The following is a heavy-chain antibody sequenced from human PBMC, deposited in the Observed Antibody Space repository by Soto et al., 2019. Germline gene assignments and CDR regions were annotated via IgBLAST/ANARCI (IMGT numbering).Heavy chain of an antibody. CDR1: GGSISSIKW. J-gene: IGHJ6*02. V-gene: IGHV4-4*02. Sequence: QVQLQESGPGLVKPSGTLSLTCAVSGGSISSIKWWTWVRQPPGKGLEWIGEIYHSGSAKYNPSLKSRVTISVDKSKNQFSLKLSSVTAADTAVYYCARSFHGSGVYGLDVWGQGTTVTVSS. CDR3: ARSFHGSGVYGLDV. CDR2: IYHSGSA. D-gene: IGHD3-10*01.